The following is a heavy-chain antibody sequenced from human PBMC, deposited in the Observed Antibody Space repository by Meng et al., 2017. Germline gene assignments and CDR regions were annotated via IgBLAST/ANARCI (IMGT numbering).Heavy chain of an antibody. Sequence: VHLVESGGCLVKAGGSLRLSCAASGFYFSNAWMSWVRQAPGKGLEWVGRIKSNTDGGTTEYAAPVTGRFTISSDDSKSTLNLHLSGLRTDDTGVYYCTWDDKAVSDYWGQGTLVTVSS. CDR3: TWDDKAVSDY. CDR2: IKSNTDGGTT. CDR1: GFYFSNAW. D-gene: IGHD3-9*01. J-gene: IGHJ4*02. V-gene: IGHV3-15*01.